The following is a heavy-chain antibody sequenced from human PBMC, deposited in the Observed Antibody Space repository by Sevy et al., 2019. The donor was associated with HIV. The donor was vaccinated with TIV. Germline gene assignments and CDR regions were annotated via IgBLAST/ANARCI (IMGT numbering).Heavy chain of an antibody. D-gene: IGHD3-10*01. CDR1: GFTFEDYA. J-gene: IGHJ4*02. CDR3: AKGPGGD. Sequence: GGSLRLSCAASGFTFEDYALQWVRQAPGKGLEWVSGISWNSVNIGYADSVKGRFTISRDNAKNSLYLQMNSLKTEDTALYYCAKGPGGDWGQGTLVTVSS. V-gene: IGHV3-9*01. CDR2: ISWNSVNI.